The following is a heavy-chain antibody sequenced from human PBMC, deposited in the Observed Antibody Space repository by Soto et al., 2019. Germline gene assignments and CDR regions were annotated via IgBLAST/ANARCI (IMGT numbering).Heavy chain of an antibody. Sequence: QVQLVESEGGVVQPGRSLRLSCTASGFTFSNYGMHWVRQAPGKGLEWVTVISYDGNVAYYADSVKGRFTSSRDNSKNTLYLQLNSLRTEDTAVYYCAKEGPITIWYFDYWCQGTLVTVSS. CDR1: GFTFSNYG. J-gene: IGHJ4*02. CDR3: AKEGPITIWYFDY. V-gene: IGHV3-30*18. CDR2: ISYDGNVA.